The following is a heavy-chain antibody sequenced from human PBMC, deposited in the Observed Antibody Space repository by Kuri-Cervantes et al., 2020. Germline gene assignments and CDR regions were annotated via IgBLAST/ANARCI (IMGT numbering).Heavy chain of an antibody. CDR3: AGDRVPAPDRFDP. Sequence: SCTVSGGSISSGDYYWSWIRQPPGKGLEWIGYIYYSGSTYYNPSLKSRVTISVDTSKNQFSLKLSSVTAADTAVYYCAGDRVPAPDRFDPWGQGTLVTVSS. CDR1: GGSISSGDYY. CDR2: IYYSGST. D-gene: IGHD2-2*01. J-gene: IGHJ5*02. V-gene: IGHV4-30-4*01.